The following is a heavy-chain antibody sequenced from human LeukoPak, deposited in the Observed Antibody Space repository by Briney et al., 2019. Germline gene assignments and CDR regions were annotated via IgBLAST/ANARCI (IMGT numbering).Heavy chain of an antibody. Sequence: GGSLRLSCAASGFTFSSYAMHWVRQAPGKGLEWVAVISYDGSNKYYADSVKGRFTISRDNSKNTLYLQMNSLRAEDKAVYYCARDRGIIAAAGYNWFDPWGQGTLVTVSS. J-gene: IGHJ5*02. V-gene: IGHV3-30*04. CDR3: ARDRGIIAAAGYNWFDP. CDR2: ISYDGSNK. D-gene: IGHD6-13*01. CDR1: GFTFSSYA.